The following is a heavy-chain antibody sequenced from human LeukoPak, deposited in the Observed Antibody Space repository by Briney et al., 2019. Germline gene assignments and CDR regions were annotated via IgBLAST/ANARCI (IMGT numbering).Heavy chain of an antibody. CDR2: ISYTGST. D-gene: IGHD3-22*01. J-gene: IGHJ3*02. CDR1: GGSVSSGSYY. Sequence: PSETLSLTCTVSGGSVSSGSYYWNWIRQPPGKGLEWIGYISYTGSTNYNPSLKSRVTISVETSKKQISLKLSSVTAADTGVYYCARAWDSSGYRGAFHIWGQGTMVTVSS. CDR3: ARAWDSSGYRGAFHI. V-gene: IGHV4-61*01.